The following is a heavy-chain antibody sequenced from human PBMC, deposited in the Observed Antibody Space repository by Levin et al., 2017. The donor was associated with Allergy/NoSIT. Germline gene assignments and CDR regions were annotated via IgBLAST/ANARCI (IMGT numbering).Heavy chain of an antibody. D-gene: IGHD1-26*01. J-gene: IGHJ6*02. CDR1: GGTLSSYA. Sequence: GASVKVSCKSSGGTLSSYAVSWVRQAPGQGLEWLGGIILIFGTTKYTQKFQGRVTITADKSTSTAYFELSSLRSDDTAIYYCARTRLGTSGSYWGSYYYSDMDVWGQGTTVTVSS. CDR3: ARTRLGTSGSYWGSYYYSDMDV. V-gene: IGHV1-69*06. CDR2: IILIFGTT.